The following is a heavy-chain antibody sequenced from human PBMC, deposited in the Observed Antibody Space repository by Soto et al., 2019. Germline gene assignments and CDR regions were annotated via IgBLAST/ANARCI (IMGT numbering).Heavy chain of an antibody. CDR1: GSTVSSNY. Sequence: GGSLRLSCAASGSTVSSNYMSWVRQAPGKGLEWVSVIYSGGSTYYADSVKGRFTISRDNSKNTLYLQMNSLRAEDTAVYYCARGVSGYDSSGYTFDYWGQGTLVTVSS. V-gene: IGHV3-53*01. J-gene: IGHJ4*02. CDR2: IYSGGST. D-gene: IGHD3-22*01. CDR3: ARGVSGYDSSGYTFDY.